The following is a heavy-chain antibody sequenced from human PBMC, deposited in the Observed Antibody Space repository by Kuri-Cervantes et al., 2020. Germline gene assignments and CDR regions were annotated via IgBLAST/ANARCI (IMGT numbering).Heavy chain of an antibody. CDR2: IPDDGSYK. J-gene: IGHJ4*02. CDR1: GLSVNTYF. V-gene: IGHV3-30*02. CDR3: AKHLGGSSSSY. D-gene: IGHD6-6*01. Sequence: GESLKISCAASGLSVNTYFMSWVRQAPGKGLEWVAFIPDDGSYKYYADSVKGRFTISRDTSKNTLFLQMDSLRTDDTAVYYCAKHLGGSSSSYWGQGTLVTVSS.